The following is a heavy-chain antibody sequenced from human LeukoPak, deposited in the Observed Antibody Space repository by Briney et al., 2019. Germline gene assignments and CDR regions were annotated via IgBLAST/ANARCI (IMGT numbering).Heavy chain of an antibody. CDR1: GGSISSGGYY. CDR2: IYYSGST. CDR3: ARAPSTLYYYYGMDV. Sequence: PSQTLSLTCTVSGGSISSGGYYWSRIRQHPGKGLEWIGYIYYSGSTYYNPSLKSRVTISVDTSKNQFSLKLSSVTAADTAVYYCARAPSTLYYYYGMDVWGQGTTVTVSS. V-gene: IGHV4-31*03. J-gene: IGHJ6*02.